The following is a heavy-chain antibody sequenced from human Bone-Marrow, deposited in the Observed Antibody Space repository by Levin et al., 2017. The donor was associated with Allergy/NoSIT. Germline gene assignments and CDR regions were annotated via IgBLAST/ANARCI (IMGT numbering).Heavy chain of an antibody. V-gene: IGHV1-24*01. J-gene: IGHJ5*01. CDR1: GDTLSKLS. CDR2: FDPEDGEM. Sequence: VASVKVSCKVSGDTLSKLSISWVRQAPGKGLEWMGGFDPEDGEMIYAQKLQGRVTMTEDTSTDTANMELTSLRSEDTAMYFCATVTAPNWFDSWGQGTLVTVSS. D-gene: IGHD2-21*02. CDR3: ATVTAPNWFDS.